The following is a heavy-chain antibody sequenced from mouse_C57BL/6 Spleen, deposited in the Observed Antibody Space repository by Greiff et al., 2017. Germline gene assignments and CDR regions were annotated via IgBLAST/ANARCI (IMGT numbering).Heavy chain of an antibody. Sequence: QVQLQQSGPGLVQPSQSLSITCTVSGFSLTSYGVHWVRQSPGKGLEWLGVIWRGGSRDDNAAFMSRLSITKDNSKSQVFFKMNSLQADDTAIYYCAKNSKGDYAINYWGQGTSVTVSS. CDR3: AKNSKGDYAINY. D-gene: IGHD2-5*01. CDR1: GFSLTSYG. CDR2: IWRGGSR. V-gene: IGHV2-5*01. J-gene: IGHJ4*01.